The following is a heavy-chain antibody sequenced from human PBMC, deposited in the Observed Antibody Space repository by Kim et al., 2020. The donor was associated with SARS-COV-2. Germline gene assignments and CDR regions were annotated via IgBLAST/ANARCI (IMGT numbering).Heavy chain of an antibody. CDR1: GFTFSAHW. J-gene: IGHJ4*02. V-gene: IGHV3-7*01. Sequence: GGSLRLSCATSGFTFSAHWMNWVRQAPGKGLEWVASIKPDGSQIQYVDAVKGRFTISTDTAKNSLYLQLNSLRAEDTAVYYCARDATRKFDYWGQGTLVTVSS. CDR3: ARDATRKFDY. CDR2: IKPDGSQI.